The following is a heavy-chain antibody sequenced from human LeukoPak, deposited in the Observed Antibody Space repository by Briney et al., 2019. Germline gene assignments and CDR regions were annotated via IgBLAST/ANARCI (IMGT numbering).Heavy chain of an antibody. J-gene: IGHJ4*02. CDR3: ARGENFRSTDDVIAY. D-gene: IGHD4-11*01. CDR2: MNPNSGNT. CDR1: GYTFTSYD. Sequence: AASVKVSCKASGYTFTSYDINWVRQATGHGLEWMGWMNPNSGNTGYAQKFQGRVTMTRNTSISTAYMELSSLRSEDTAVYYCARGENFRSTDDVIAYWGQGTLVTVSS. V-gene: IGHV1-8*01.